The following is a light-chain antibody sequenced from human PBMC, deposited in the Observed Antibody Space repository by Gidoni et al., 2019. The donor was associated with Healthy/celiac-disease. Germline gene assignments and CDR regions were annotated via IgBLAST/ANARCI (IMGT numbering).Light chain of an antibody. CDR1: HSSYA. Sequence: HSSYASTWHQQQPEKRPRYLMKLNSDGSHSKGDGIHDRFSGSSSGAERYLTISSLQSEDEADYYCQTCGTGNHWVFGGGTKLTVL. CDR2: LNSDGSH. CDR3: QTCGTGNHWV. V-gene: IGLV4-69*01. J-gene: IGLJ3*02.